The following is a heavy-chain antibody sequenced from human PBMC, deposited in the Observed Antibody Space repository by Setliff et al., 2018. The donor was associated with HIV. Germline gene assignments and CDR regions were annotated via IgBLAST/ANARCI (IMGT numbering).Heavy chain of an antibody. Sequence: SETLSLTCTVSGGSINSGSYYWTWIRQPAGKGLEWIGLIYPSGNTNYNPSLKSRVTISVDTSKKQFSLNLRSVTAADTAVYYCASDVPLQMGSGPGGRYLDSWGQGTLVTVSS. D-gene: IGHD1-26*01. J-gene: IGHJ4*02. CDR2: IYPSGNT. CDR1: GGSINSGSYY. CDR3: ASDVPLQMGSGPGGRYLDS. V-gene: IGHV4-61*02.